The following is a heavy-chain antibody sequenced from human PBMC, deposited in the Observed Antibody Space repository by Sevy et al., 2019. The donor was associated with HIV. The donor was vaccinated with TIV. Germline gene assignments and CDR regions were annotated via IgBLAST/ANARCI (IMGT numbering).Heavy chain of an antibody. CDR1: GFTFSSYG. CDR3: AKEGSYGDYRFDY. J-gene: IGHJ4*02. Sequence: GGSLRLSCAASGFTFSSYGMHWVRQAPGKGLEWVAFIWYDGSNKYYADSVKGRFTISRDNSKNTLYLQMNSLRAEDTAVYYCAKEGSYGDYRFDYWGQGTLVTVSS. CDR2: IWYDGSNK. D-gene: IGHD4-17*01. V-gene: IGHV3-30*02.